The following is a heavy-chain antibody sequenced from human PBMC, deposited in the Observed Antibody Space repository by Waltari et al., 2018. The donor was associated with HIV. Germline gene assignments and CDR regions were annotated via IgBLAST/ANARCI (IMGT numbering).Heavy chain of an antibody. CDR1: GYSFTSYW. CDR3: ARHPLYDYVWGSYRHGGWFDP. D-gene: IGHD3-16*02. J-gene: IGHJ5*02. V-gene: IGHV5-51*01. CDR2: IYPGDSDT. Sequence: EVQLVQSGAEVKKPGESLKISCKGSGYSFTSYWIGWVRQMPGKGLEWMGIIYPGDSDTRYSPSFQGQVTISADKSISTAYLQWSSLKASDTAMYYCARHPLYDYVWGSYRHGGWFDPWGQGTLVTVSS.